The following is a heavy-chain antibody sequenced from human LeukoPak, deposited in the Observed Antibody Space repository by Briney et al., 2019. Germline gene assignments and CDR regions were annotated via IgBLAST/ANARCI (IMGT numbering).Heavy chain of an antibody. J-gene: IGHJ5*01. Sequence: SETLSLTCTVSGGSITAGNHHWGWIRQPPGKGLEWIGSVYYSGSIFSDPSHKSRVTISGDTSKNQFSLSLSSVTAADTAVYYCARLNPGYVTAPHDSWGQGMLVTVSS. CDR3: ARLNPGYVTAPHDS. CDR1: GGSITAGNHH. D-gene: IGHD3-16*01. V-gene: IGHV4-39*01. CDR2: VYYSGSI.